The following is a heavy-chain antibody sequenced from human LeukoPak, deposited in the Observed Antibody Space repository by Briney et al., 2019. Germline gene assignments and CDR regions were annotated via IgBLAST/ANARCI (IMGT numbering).Heavy chain of an antibody. CDR1: GFTFNIYE. D-gene: IGHD5-12*01. J-gene: IGHJ4*02. CDR2: ISSSGRSI. Sequence: GGSLILSCAASGFTFNIYEMNWVRQAPGKGPEWISYISSSGRSIYYADSVKGRFTISRDNAKNPVYLQMNSLRVEDTAIYYCAKEDIAGNGFPFDSWGQGTMVTVSS. CDR3: AKEDIAGNGFPFDS. V-gene: IGHV3-48*03.